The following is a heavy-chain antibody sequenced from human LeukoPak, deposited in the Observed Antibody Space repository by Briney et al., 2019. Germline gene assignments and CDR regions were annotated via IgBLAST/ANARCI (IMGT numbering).Heavy chain of an antibody. V-gene: IGHV3-30*04. CDR1: GFTFSSYA. CDR3: ARDPSAGLLVQFGWFDP. J-gene: IGHJ5*02. CDR2: ISCDGSNK. Sequence: GGSLRLSCAASGFTFSSYAMHWVRQAPGKGLEWVAVISCDGSNKYFADSVKGRFTISRDNSKNTLYLQMNSLRAEDSAVYYCARDPSAGLLVQFGWFDPWGQGTLVTVSS. D-gene: IGHD6-13*01.